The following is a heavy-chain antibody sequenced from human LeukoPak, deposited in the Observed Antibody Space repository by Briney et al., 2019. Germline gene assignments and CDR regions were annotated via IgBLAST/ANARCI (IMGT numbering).Heavy chain of an antibody. CDR3: AKAGHYGSGSYYSDY. J-gene: IGHJ4*02. CDR2: ISGSGTTT. CDR1: GFIFSSYA. V-gene: IGHV3-23*01. D-gene: IGHD3-10*01. Sequence: GGSLRLSCAASGFIFSSYAMTWVRQAPGRGLEWPSTISGSGTTTYYVDSVKGRFTVSRDNSKNTLYLQMSSLRAGDTAVYYCAKAGHYGSGSYYSDYWGRGTLVTVSP.